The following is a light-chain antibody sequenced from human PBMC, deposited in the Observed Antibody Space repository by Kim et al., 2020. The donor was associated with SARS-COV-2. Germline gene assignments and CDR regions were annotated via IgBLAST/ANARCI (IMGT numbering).Light chain of an antibody. Sequence: QSVLTQPPSVSAGPGQKVIISCSGSSSNIGHNYVSWYQQVPGAAPKVLIYDNDKRPSGVPARFSGSKSGTSATLGITGLQVSDEADYYCTTWDTSLSAGVVFGGGTQLTVL. CDR1: SSNIGHNY. CDR3: TTWDTSLSAGVV. V-gene: IGLV1-51*01. J-gene: IGLJ2*01. CDR2: DND.